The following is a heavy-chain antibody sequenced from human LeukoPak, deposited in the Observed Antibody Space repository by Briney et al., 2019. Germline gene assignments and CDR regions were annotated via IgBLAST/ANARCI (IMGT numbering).Heavy chain of an antibody. V-gene: IGHV1-18*01. J-gene: IGHJ3*02. CDR1: GYTFTSYG. CDR3: ATTGDSSGWDSAFDI. CDR2: ISAYNGNT. D-gene: IGHD6-19*01. Sequence: ASVKVSCKASGYTFTSYGISWVRRAPGQGLEWMGWISAYNGNTNYAQKLQGRVTMTTDTSTSTAYMELRSLRSDDTAVYYCATTGDSSGWDSAFDIWGQGTMVTVSS.